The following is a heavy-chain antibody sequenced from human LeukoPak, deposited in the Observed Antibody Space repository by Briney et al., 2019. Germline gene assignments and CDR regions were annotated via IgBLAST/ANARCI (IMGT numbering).Heavy chain of an antibody. CDR3: ARYVSSGLDY. V-gene: IGHV3-23*01. CDR2: ISGSGGST. D-gene: IGHD3-22*01. J-gene: IGHJ4*02. CDR1: GFTFSSYA. Sequence: PGGPLRLSCAASGFTFSSYAMSWVRQAPGKGLEWVSAISGSGGSTYYADSVKGRFTISRDNSKNTLYLQMNSLRAGDTAVYYCARYVSSGLDYWGQGTLVTVSS.